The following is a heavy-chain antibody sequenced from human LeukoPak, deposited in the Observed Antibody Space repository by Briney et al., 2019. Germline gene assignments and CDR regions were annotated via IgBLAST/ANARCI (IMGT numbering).Heavy chain of an antibody. Sequence: SVKVSRNASGGTFSSYAISWVRQAPAQGLEWMGGIIPIFGTANYAQKFQGRVTINTDESTSTAYMELSSLRSEDTAVYYCARGTYSGRSFYYMDVWGKGTTVTVSS. CDR1: GGTFSSYA. J-gene: IGHJ6*03. V-gene: IGHV1-69*05. CDR2: IIPIFGTA. D-gene: IGHD1-26*01. CDR3: ARGTYSGRSFYYMDV.